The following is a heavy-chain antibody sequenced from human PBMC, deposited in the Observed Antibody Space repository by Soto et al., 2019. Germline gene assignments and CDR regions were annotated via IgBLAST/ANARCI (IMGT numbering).Heavy chain of an antibody. CDR1: GGSISSHY. D-gene: IGHD7-27*01. J-gene: IGHJ3*02. V-gene: IGHV4-59*11. CDR3: ARATGEGRRLDAFDI. Sequence: SETLSLTCTVSGGSISSHYWSWIRQPPGKGLEWIGYIYYSGSTNYNPSLKSRVTISVDTSKNQFSLKLSSVTAADTAVYYCARATGEGRRLDAFDIWGQGTMVTVSS. CDR2: IYYSGST.